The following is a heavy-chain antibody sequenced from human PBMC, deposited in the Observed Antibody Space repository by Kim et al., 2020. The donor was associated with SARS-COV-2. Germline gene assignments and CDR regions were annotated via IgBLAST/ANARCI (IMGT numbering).Heavy chain of an antibody. V-gene: IGHV1-3*01. CDR2: INAGNGNT. CDR1: GYTFTSYA. D-gene: IGHD2-21*02. CDR3: ARDLYCGGDCYYYYGMNV. Sequence: ASVKVSCKASGYTFTSYAMHWVRQAPGQRLEWMGWINAGNGNTKYSQKFQGRVTITRDTSASTAYMELSSLRSEDTAVYYCARDLYCGGDCYYYYGMNVWGQGTTVTVSS. J-gene: IGHJ6*02.